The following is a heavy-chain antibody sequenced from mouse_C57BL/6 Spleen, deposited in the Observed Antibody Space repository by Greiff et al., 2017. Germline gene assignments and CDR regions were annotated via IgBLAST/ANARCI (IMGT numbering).Heavy chain of an antibody. CDR1: GYTFTDYY. J-gene: IGHJ4*01. D-gene: IGHD1-1*01. V-gene: IGHV1-26*01. Sequence: VQLQQSGPELVKPGASVKISCKASGYTFTDYYMNWVKQSHGQSLEWIGDINPNNGGTSYNQKFKGKATLTVDKSSSTAYMELRSLTSEDSAVYYCATSITTVPGGAMDYWGQGTSVTVSS. CDR3: ATSITTVPGGAMDY. CDR2: INPNNGGT.